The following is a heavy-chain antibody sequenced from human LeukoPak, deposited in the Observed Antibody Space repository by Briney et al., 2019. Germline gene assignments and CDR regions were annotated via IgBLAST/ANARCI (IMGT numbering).Heavy chain of an antibody. Sequence: SETLSLTCTVSGGSISSSSYYWGWIRQPPGKGLEWIGSIYYSGSTYYNPSLKSRVTISVDRSKNQFSLKLSSVTAADTAVYYCARGYSYGSPRFDPWGQGTLVTVSS. CDR3: ARGYSYGSPRFDP. J-gene: IGHJ5*02. D-gene: IGHD5-18*01. CDR1: GGSISSSSYY. V-gene: IGHV4-39*07. CDR2: IYYSGST.